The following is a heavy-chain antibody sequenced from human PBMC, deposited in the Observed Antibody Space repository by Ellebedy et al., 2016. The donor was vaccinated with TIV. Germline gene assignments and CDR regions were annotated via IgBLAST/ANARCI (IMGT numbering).Heavy chain of an antibody. CDR1: GGSFSGYS. D-gene: IGHD6-19*01. V-gene: IGHV4-34*01. J-gene: IGHJ4*02. CDR2: INRSGST. Sequence: SETLSLTXAVYGGSFSGYSWNWIRQPPGKGLEWVGEINRSGSTNYNPSLKSRVTLSVDTSKNQFSLKLSSLTAADTAVYYCARGSGLGRNWGQGTLVTVSS. CDR3: ARGSGLGRN.